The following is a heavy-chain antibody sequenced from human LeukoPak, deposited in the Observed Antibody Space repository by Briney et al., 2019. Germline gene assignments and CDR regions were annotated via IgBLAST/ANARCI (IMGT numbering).Heavy chain of an antibody. CDR1: GFTFTRFN. V-gene: IGHV3-21*04. D-gene: IGHD3-10*01. CDR2: ITTSGTYI. CDR3: ARDRGGLFDY. J-gene: IGHJ4*02. Sequence: PGGSLRLSCAACGFTFTRFNMNWVRQAPGKGLELVSSITTSGTYIYYADSVKGRFTISRDNSKNTLYLQMNSLRAEDTAVYYCARDRGGLFDYWGQGTLVTVSS.